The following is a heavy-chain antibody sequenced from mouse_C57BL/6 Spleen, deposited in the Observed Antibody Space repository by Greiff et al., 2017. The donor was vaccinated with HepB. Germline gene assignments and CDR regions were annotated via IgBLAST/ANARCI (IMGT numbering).Heavy chain of an antibody. J-gene: IGHJ2*01. CDR3: ARLDYGSSFDY. D-gene: IGHD1-1*01. Sequence: VQLQQSGPELVKPGASVKISCKASGYAFSSSWMNWVKQRPGKGLEWIGRIYPGDGDTNYNGKFKGKATLTADKSSSTAYMQLSSRTSEDSAVYFCARLDYGSSFDYWGQGTTLTVSS. CDR2: IYPGDGDT. V-gene: IGHV1-82*01. CDR1: GYAFSSSW.